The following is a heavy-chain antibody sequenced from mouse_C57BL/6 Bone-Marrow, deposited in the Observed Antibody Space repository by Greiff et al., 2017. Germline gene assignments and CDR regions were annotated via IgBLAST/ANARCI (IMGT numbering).Heavy chain of an antibody. D-gene: IGHD1-1*01. J-gene: IGHJ1*03. CDR2: IEPNSGGT. CDR3: ASNGSRGYLDV. CDR1: GYTFTSYW. Sequence: VQLQQPGAELVKPGASVKLSCKASGYTFTSYWMHWVKQRPGRGLEWIGRIEPNSGGTKYDEKFKSKATLTVDNRSSTAFMQLSRLAYEDSAVYYCASNGSRGYLDVWGKGTPVTVSS. V-gene: IGHV1-72*01.